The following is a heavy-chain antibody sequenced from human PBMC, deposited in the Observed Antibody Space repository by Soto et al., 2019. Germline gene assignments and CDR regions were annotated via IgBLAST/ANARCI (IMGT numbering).Heavy chain of an antibody. CDR3: EQIAAADYYCGMDG. J-gene: IGHJ6*02. CDR2: INHSGST. D-gene: IGHD6-13*01. Sequence: QVQLQQWGAGLLKPSETLSLPCAVYGGSFSGYDWSWIRQPPGKGLEWIGEINHSGSTNYNPSLKSRVTISVDTSKNQFSRKLSSVTAADTAVYYCEQIAAADYYCGMDGWGQGTTVTVSS. V-gene: IGHV4-34*01. CDR1: GGSFSGYD.